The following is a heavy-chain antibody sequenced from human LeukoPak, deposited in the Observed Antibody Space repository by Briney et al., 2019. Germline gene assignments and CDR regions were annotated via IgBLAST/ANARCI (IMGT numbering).Heavy chain of an antibody. V-gene: IGHV3-7*01. Sequence: GGSLRLSCAASGFTFSSYWMSWVRQAPGKGLEWAVNIKQDGSEKYYVDSGKGRFTISRDNAKNSLYLQMNSLRAEDTAVYYCARGREGYSSSWYENNFDYWGQGTLVTVSS. D-gene: IGHD6-13*01. CDR2: IKQDGSEK. J-gene: IGHJ4*02. CDR3: ARGREGYSSSWYENNFDY. CDR1: GFTFSSYW.